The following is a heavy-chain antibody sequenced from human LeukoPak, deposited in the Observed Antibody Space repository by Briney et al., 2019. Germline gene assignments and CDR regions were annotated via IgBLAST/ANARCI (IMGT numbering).Heavy chain of an antibody. J-gene: IGHJ4*02. Sequence: GESLKIPCKGSGYSFSNYWIGWVRQMPGKGLEWMGIIYPGDSDTRYSPSFQGQVTISADKSISTAYLQWSSLKASDTAMYYCARQQRVWYSSSGDYFDYWGQGTLVTVTS. D-gene: IGHD6-6*01. CDR2: IYPGDSDT. CDR3: ARQQRVWYSSSGDYFDY. CDR1: GYSFSNYW. V-gene: IGHV5-51*01.